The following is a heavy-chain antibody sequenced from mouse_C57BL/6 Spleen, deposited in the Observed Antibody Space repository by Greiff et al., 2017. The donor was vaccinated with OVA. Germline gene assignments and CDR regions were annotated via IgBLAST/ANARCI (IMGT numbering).Heavy chain of an antibody. CDR2: IYPGSGST. CDR1: GYTFTSYW. Sequence: QVQLQQPGAELVKPGASVKMSCKASGYTFTSYWITWVKQRPGQGLEWIGDIYPGSGSTNYNEKIKSKATLTVDTSSSTANMQLSSLTSADSAVCYSASEGYGNWYFDVWGTGTTVTVSS. D-gene: IGHD2-10*02. J-gene: IGHJ1*03. CDR3: ASEGYGNWYFDV. V-gene: IGHV1-55*01.